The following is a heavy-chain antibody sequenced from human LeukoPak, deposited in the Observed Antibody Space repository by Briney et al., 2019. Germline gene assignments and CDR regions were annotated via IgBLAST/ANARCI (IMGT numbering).Heavy chain of an antibody. CDR2: ISYDGSNK. CDR3: ARASGIVGATTFGAFDI. V-gene: IGHV3-30-3*01. J-gene: IGHJ3*02. CDR1: GFTFSSYA. Sequence: GGSLRLSCAASGFTFSSYAMHWVRQAPGKGLEWVAVISYDGSNKYYADSVKGRFTISRDNSKNTLYLQMNSLRAEDTAVYYCARASGIVGATTFGAFDIWGQGTMVTVSS. D-gene: IGHD1-26*01.